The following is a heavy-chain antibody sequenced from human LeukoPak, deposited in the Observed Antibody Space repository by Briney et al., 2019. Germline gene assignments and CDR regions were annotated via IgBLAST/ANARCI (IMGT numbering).Heavy chain of an antibody. CDR1: GFTSSSYA. V-gene: IGHV3-23*01. J-gene: IGHJ4*02. CDR2: ISGSAGST. CDR3: ARARAVTTFSYDY. D-gene: IGHD4-17*01. Sequence: GGSLRLSCAASGFTSSSYAMSWVRQAPGKGLEWVSSISGSAGSTYYEDSVKGRFTISRDNSKNTMYLQMNSLRAEDMAVYYCARARAVTTFSYDYWGQGVLVTVSS.